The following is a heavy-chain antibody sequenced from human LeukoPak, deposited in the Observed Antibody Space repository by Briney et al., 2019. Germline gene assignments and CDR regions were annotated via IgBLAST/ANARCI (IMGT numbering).Heavy chain of an antibody. V-gene: IGHV4-38-2*01. CDR1: GYSISSGHY. CDR2: IYHSGGT. Sequence: PSETLSLTCAVSGYSISSGHYWGWIRQPPGRGLEWIGSIYHSGGTYYNVSLKSRVTISVDTSKNQFSLKLSSMTAADTAVYYCARPSGGYPVYYFDYWGQGTLVTVSS. CDR3: ARPSGGYPVYYFDY. D-gene: IGHD2-15*01. J-gene: IGHJ4*02.